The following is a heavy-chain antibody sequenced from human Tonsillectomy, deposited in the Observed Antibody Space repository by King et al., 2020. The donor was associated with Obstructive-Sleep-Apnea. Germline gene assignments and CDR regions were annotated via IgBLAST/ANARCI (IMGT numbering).Heavy chain of an antibody. CDR1: GVSISSGGYY. Sequence: VQLQESGPGLVKPSQTLSLTCILSGVSISSGGYYWSWIRQHPGKGLEWIGYIYYSGSTYYNPSLKSRVTISVDTSKNQFSLKLSSVTAADTAVYYCARGGGGSGNYWGPGTLVTVSS. J-gene: IGHJ4*02. V-gene: IGHV4-31*03. CDR3: ARGGGGSGNY. CDR2: IYYSGST. D-gene: IGHD3-10*01.